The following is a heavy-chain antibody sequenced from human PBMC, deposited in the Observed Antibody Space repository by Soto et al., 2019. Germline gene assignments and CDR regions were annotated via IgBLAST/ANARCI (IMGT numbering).Heavy chain of an antibody. CDR3: ARGPYRNTYNWFDS. CDR2: IRGNGLTI. J-gene: IGHJ5*02. CDR1: GFTFSSYG. Sequence: GGSLRLSCAASGFTFSSYGMHRVRQAPGKGLEWLSVIRGNGLTIYYADSVKGRFTISRDNAKNSLYLQMNSLGVEDTAVYYCARGPYRNTYNWFDSWGQGTLVTDSS. D-gene: IGHD5-12*01. V-gene: IGHV3-48*04.